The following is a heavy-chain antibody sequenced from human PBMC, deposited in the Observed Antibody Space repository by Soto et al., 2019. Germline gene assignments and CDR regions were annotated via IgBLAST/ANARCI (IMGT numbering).Heavy chain of an antibody. CDR3: ARDRKFARGYSYAQQYYYGMDV. Sequence: GGSLRLSCAASGFTFSSYGMHWVRQAPGKGLEWVAVIWYDGSNKYYADSVKGRFTISRDNSKNTLYLQMNSLRAEDTAVYYCARDRKFARGYSYAQQYYYGMDVWGQGSTVTVSS. D-gene: IGHD5-18*01. J-gene: IGHJ6*02. V-gene: IGHV3-33*01. CDR2: IWYDGSNK. CDR1: GFTFSSYG.